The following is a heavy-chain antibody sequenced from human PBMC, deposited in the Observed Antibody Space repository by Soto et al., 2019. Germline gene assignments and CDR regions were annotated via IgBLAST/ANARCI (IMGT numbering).Heavy chain of an antibody. Sequence: ASVKVSCKASGYTFTSYDINWVRQATGQGLEWMGWMNPNSGNTGYAQKFQGRVTMTRNTSISTAYMELSSLRSEDTAVYYCARSSLTYYDSSGYLSLDAFGIWGQGTMVTVSS. V-gene: IGHV1-8*01. CDR2: MNPNSGNT. D-gene: IGHD3-22*01. J-gene: IGHJ3*02. CDR3: ARSSLTYYDSSGYLSLDAFGI. CDR1: GYTFTSYD.